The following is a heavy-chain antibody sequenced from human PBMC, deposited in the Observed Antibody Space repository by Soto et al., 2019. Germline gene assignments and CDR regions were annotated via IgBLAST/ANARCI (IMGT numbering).Heavy chain of an antibody. Sequence: GGSLRLSCAASLFTFSSYGMHCVRQAPGKGLGWVAVIWYDGSNKYYADSVKGRFTISRDNSKNTLYLQMNSRRAEDRAAYSGAREHNYYGHEYFDYSGQGTLVNVSS. CDR1: LFTFSSYG. CDR2: IWYDGSNK. CDR3: AREHNYYGHEYFDY. V-gene: IGHV3-33*01. D-gene: IGHD1-26*01. J-gene: IGHJ4*02.